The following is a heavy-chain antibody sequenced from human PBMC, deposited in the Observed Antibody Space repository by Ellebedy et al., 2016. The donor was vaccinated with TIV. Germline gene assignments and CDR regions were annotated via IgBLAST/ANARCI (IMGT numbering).Heavy chain of an antibody. V-gene: IGHV1-18*04. CDR3: ARGLRAVAGNRFDP. D-gene: IGHD6-19*01. CDR2: NSAYNGNT. CDR1: GYTFPSYG. Sequence: ASVKVSCKASGYTFPSYGINWVRQAPGQGLEWMGWNSAYNGNTNYAQKLQGRVTMTTDTSTSTAYMEVRSLRSDDTAVYYCARGLRAVAGNRFDPWGQGTLVTVSS. J-gene: IGHJ5*02.